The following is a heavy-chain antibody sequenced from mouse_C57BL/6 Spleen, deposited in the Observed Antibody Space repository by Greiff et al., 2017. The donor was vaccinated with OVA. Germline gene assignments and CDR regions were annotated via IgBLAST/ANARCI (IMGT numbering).Heavy chain of an antibody. CDR1: GYTFTSYW. D-gene: IGHD3-2*02. CDR2: IDPSDSYT. J-gene: IGHJ2*01. Sequence: VQLQQPGAELVMPGASVKLSCKASGYTFTSYWMHWVKQRPGQGLEWIGEIDPSDSYTNYNQKFKGKSTLTVDKSSSTAYMQLSSLTSEDSAVYYCASSSGYVPPDYWGQGTTLTVSS. CDR3: ASSSGYVPPDY. V-gene: IGHV1-69*01.